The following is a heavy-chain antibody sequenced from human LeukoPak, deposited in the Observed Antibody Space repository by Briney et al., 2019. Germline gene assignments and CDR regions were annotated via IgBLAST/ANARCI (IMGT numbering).Heavy chain of an antibody. CDR3: TRGTVETTAGFE. J-gene: IGHJ4*02. CDR1: GTSISSSNSYR. V-gene: IGHV4-4*07. D-gene: IGHD1-26*01. Sequence: SETLSLTCMVFGTSISSSNSYRWSWVRQPAGKGLEWIGRIFANGTTDYNPSLKSRVTMSVDTPNNQFSLRLTSVTAADTAVYYCTRGTVETTAGFEWGRGTLVTVSS. CDR2: IFANGTT.